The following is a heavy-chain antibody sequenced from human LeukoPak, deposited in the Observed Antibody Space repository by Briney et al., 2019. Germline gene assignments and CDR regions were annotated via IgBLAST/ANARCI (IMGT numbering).Heavy chain of an antibody. CDR2: IIPIFGTA. CDR3: ARDRGYSYAKKSSEYYYMDV. Sequence: SVKVSCKASGYTFTFYDIQWVRQAPGQGLEWMGGIIPIFGTANYAQKLQGRVTITADESTSTVYMELSSLRSEDTAVYYCARDRGYSYAKKSSEYYYMDVWGKGTTVTISS. V-gene: IGHV1-69*13. J-gene: IGHJ6*03. D-gene: IGHD5-18*01. CDR1: GYTFTFYD.